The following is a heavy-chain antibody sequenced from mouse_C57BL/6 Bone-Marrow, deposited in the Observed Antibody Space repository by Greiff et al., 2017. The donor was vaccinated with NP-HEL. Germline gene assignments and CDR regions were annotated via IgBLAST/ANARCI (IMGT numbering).Heavy chain of an antibody. CDR2: INYDGSST. CDR3: ARDPHYYDYHYWYFDV. J-gene: IGHJ1*03. D-gene: IGHD2-4*01. CDR1: GFTFSDYY. V-gene: IGHV5-16*01. Sequence: EVMLVESEGGLVQPGSSMKLSCTASGFTFSDYYMAWVRQVPEKGLEWVANINYDGSSTYYLDSLKSRFIISRDNAKNILYLQMSSLKSEDTATYYCARDPHYYDYHYWYFDVWGTGTTVTVSS.